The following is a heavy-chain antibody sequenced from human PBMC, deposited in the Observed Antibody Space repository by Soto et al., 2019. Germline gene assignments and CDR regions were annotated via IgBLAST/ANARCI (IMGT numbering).Heavy chain of an antibody. Sequence: QVQLVQSGAEVKKPGSSVKVSCKASGGTFSSYAISWVRQAPGQGLEWMGGIIPIFGTANHAQKFQGRVTITADESTSTAYMELSSLRSEDTAVYYCARDLGITMVRGVTYGMDVWGQGTTVTVSS. CDR2: IIPIFGTA. D-gene: IGHD3-10*01. CDR1: GGTFSSYA. CDR3: ARDLGITMVRGVTYGMDV. V-gene: IGHV1-69*01. J-gene: IGHJ6*02.